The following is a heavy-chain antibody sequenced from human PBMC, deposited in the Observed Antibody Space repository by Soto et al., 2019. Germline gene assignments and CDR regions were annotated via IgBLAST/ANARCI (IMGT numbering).Heavy chain of an antibody. CDR1: GFTFSSYA. J-gene: IGHJ4*02. D-gene: IGHD6-19*01. Sequence: PGGSLRLSCAASGFTFSSYAMSWVRQAPGKGLEWVSAISGSGGSTYYADSVKGRFTISRDNSKNTLYLQMNSLRAEDTAVYYCAKDGTYRPYSSGHRGKDYWGQGTLVTVSS. CDR3: AKDGTYRPYSSGHRGKDY. V-gene: IGHV3-23*01. CDR2: ISGSGGST.